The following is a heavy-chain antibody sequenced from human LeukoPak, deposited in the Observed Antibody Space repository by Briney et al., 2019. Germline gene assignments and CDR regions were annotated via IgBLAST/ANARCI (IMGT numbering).Heavy chain of an antibody. CDR2: IYTSGSP. J-gene: IGHJ6*03. V-gene: IGHV4-4*07. D-gene: IGHD2-2*01. Sequence: PSETLSLSCTVSGGSISSYYWSWIRQPARKGLEWIGRIYTSGSPNYNPSLKSRVTMSVDTSKNQCSLKLSSVTAADTAVYYCARFQATQLPYYMDVWGKGTTVTVSS. CDR3: ARFQATQLPYYMDV. CDR1: GGSISSYY.